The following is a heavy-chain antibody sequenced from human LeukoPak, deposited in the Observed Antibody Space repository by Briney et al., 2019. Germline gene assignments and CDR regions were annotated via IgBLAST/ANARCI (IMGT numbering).Heavy chain of an antibody. CDR3: AKDLRVDYGDYDCYFDY. Sequence: GGSLRLSCAVSGFTFSSYAMTWVRQAPGKGLEWVSAISGSGDTIYYADSVKGRFTISRDNSKNTLYLQMNSLRAEDTAVYYCAKDLRVDYGDYDCYFDYWGQGTLVTVSS. CDR2: ISGSGDTI. J-gene: IGHJ4*02. V-gene: IGHV3-23*01. CDR1: GFTFSSYA. D-gene: IGHD4-17*01.